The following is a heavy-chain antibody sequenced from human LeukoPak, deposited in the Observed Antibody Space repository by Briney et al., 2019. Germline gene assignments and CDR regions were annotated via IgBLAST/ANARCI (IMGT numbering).Heavy chain of an antibody. Sequence: SETLSLTCTVSGGSISSYYWSWIRQPPGKGLEWIGYIYYGGSTNYNPSLKSRVTISVDTSKNQFSLKLSSVTAADTAVYYCARDEGAFDIWGQGTMVTVSS. CDR3: ARDEGAFDI. CDR1: GGSISSYY. V-gene: IGHV4-59*01. CDR2: IYYGGST. J-gene: IGHJ3*02.